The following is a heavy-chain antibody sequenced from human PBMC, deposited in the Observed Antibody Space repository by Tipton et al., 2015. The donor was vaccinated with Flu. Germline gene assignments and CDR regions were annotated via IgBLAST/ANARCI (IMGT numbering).Heavy chain of an antibody. J-gene: IGHJ4*02. CDR3: ARGDGYNFDY. CDR2: IYHSGST. V-gene: IGHV4-38-2*02. Sequence: TLSLTCSISGGFISSGFYWGWIRQSPGKGLEWIGNIYHSGSTFYNPSLKSRVTISVDTSKNQFSLKLSSVTAADTAVYYCARGDGYNFDYWGQGTLVTVSS. D-gene: IGHD5-24*01. CDR1: GGFISSGFY.